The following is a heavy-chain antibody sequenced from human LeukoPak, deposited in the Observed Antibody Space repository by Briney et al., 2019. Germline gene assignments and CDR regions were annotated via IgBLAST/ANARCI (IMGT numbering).Heavy chain of an antibody. V-gene: IGHV3-21*01. J-gene: IGHJ6*02. CDR2: ISSSSSYI. CDR3: ASRVVVAANYGMDV. Sequence: PGGSLRLSGADSEFTVSSNYMSWVLQAPGKGLEWLSSISSSSSYIYYADSVKGRFTISRDNAKNSLYPQMNSLRAEDTAVYYCASRVVVAANYGMDVWGQGTTVTVSS. CDR1: EFTVSSNY. D-gene: IGHD2-15*01.